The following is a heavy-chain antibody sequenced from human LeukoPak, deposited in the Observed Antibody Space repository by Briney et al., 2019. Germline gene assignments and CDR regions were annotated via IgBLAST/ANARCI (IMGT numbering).Heavy chain of an antibody. J-gene: IGHJ4*02. Sequence: ASVKVSCKASGYTFTGYYMQWVRQAPGQGLEWMGWINPNSGGTNYAQKFQGRVTITRDTSASTAYMELSSLRSEDMAVYYCARSRVLYGSGSYYFDYWGQGTLVTVSS. CDR3: ARSRVLYGSGSYYFDY. V-gene: IGHV1-2*02. CDR1: GYTFTGYY. CDR2: INPNSGGT. D-gene: IGHD3-10*01.